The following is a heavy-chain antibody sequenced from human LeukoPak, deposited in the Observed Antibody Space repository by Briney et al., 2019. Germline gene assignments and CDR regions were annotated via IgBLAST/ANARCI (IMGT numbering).Heavy chain of an antibody. CDR1: GFTFSSYW. V-gene: IGHV3-7*01. CDR3: ARILRNDAFDI. D-gene: IGHD4-17*01. Sequence: PGGSLRLSCAASGFTFSSYWMSWVRQAPGKGLEWVANIKQDGSEKYYVDSVKGRFTISRDNAKSSLYLQMNSLRAEDTAVYYCARILRNDAFDIWGQGTMVTVSS. J-gene: IGHJ3*02. CDR2: IKQDGSEK.